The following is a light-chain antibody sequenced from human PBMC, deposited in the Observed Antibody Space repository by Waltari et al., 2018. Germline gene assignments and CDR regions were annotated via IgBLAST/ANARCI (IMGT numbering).Light chain of an antibody. Sequence: QSSLTQPASVSGSPGQSITISCTGTSSDVGSYNAVSWYQKHPGKAPQLMIYEVTKRPSGISYRFPGSKSGNTASLTISGLQAEDEADYYCCSYASTDSYVFGTGTKVTVL. CDR2: EVT. V-gene: IGLV2-23*02. CDR1: SSDVGSYNA. CDR3: CSYASTDSYV. J-gene: IGLJ1*01.